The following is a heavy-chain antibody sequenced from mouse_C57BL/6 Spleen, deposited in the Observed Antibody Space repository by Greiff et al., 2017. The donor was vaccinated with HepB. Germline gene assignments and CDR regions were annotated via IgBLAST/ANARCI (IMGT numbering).Heavy chain of an antibody. CDR1: GFTFSDYY. D-gene: IGHD2-5*01. V-gene: IGHV5-16*01. CDR2: INYDGSST. J-gene: IGHJ4*01. CDR3: ARETYYSNSYAMDY. Sequence: EVNLVESEGGLVQPGSSMKLSCTASGFTFSDYYMAWVRQVPEKGLEWVANINYDGSSTYYLDSLKSRFIISRDNAKNILYLQMSSLKSEDTATYYCARETYYSNSYAMDYWGQGTSVTVSS.